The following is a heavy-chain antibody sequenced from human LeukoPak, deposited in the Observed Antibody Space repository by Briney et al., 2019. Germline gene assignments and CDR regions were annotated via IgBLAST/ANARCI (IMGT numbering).Heavy chain of an antibody. CDR2: IYTSGST. Sequence: SETLSLTCTVSGDSISSNSYYWSWIRQPAGKGLEWIGRIYTSGSTNYNPSLKSRVTISVDTSKNQFSLRLRSVTAADTAVYYCARVTGYMVEDYFDSWGQGTLVTVSS. V-gene: IGHV4-61*02. J-gene: IGHJ4*02. D-gene: IGHD6-13*01. CDR3: ARVTGYMVEDYFDS. CDR1: GDSISSNSYY.